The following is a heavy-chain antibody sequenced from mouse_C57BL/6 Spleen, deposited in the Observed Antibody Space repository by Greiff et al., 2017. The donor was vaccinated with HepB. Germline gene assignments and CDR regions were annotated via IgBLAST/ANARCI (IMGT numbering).Heavy chain of an antibody. CDR1: GYTFTSYW. V-gene: IGHV1-69*01. CDR3: ARQGHYYGSSYDY. J-gene: IGHJ2*01. D-gene: IGHD1-1*01. CDR2: IDPSDSYT. Sequence: VQLQQPGAELVMPGASVKLSCKASGYTFTSYWMHWVKQRPGQGLEWIGEIDPSDSYTNYNQKFKGKSTLTVDKSSSTAYMQLSSLTSEDSAVYYCARQGHYYGSSYDYWGQGTTLTVSS.